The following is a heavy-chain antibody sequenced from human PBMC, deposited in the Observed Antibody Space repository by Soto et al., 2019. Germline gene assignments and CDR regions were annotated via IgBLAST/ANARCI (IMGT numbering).Heavy chain of an antibody. V-gene: IGHV3-33*01. CDR3: VRGDNWNDEASDY. J-gene: IGHJ4*02. Sequence: QVQLVESGGGVVQPGRSLRLSCAASGFMFSNHGMHWVRQAPGKGLEWVAVIWSDGHNRYYADSVKGRFTISRDNSKNTVYLQMSSLRVEDTAGYYCVRGDNWNDEASDYWGQGTLVTVSS. CDR1: GFMFSNHG. D-gene: IGHD1-1*01. CDR2: IWSDGHNR.